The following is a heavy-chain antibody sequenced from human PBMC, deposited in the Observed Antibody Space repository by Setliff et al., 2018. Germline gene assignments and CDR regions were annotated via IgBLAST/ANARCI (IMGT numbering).Heavy chain of an antibody. CDR2: ISAGGGST. V-gene: IGHV3-23*01. J-gene: IGHJ3*02. D-gene: IGHD7-27*01. CDR1: GFSFSSYA. CDR3: ARDRRPFNWGGNDAFDI. Sequence: GGSLRLSCAASGFSFSSYAMTWVRQAPGKGLEWVSAISAGGGSTYSADSVKGRFTISRDNAKKSLYLQMNSLRAEDTAVYYCARDRRPFNWGGNDAFDIWGQGTMVTVSS.